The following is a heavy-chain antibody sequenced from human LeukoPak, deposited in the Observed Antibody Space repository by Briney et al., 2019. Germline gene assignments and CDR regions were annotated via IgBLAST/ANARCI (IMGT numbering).Heavy chain of an antibody. V-gene: IGHV4-30-4*08. CDR3: ARTIETGAFDI. Sequence: SETLSLTCAVYGGSFSGYYWSWIRQPPGKGLEWIGYIYYSGSTYYNPSLKSRVTISVDMSKNQFSLKLSSVTAADTAVYYCARTIETGAFDIWGQGTMVTVSS. CDR1: GGSFSGYY. J-gene: IGHJ3*02. CDR2: IYYSGST. D-gene: IGHD3-3*01.